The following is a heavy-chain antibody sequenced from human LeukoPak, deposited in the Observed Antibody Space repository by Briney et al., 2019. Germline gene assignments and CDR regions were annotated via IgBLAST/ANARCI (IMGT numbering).Heavy chain of an antibody. CDR1: GFTFDDYV. J-gene: IGHJ4*02. D-gene: IGHD4-11*01. CDR3: AKDWGNYYYFDF. Sequence: GGSLRLSCAASGFTFDDYVMHWVRQVPGKGLEWVSGISGNSNYIGYADSVKGRFTVSRDNAKNSLYLQMGSLRPEDTALYYCAKDWGNYYYFDFWGQGTLVTVSS. CDR2: ISGNSNYI. V-gene: IGHV3-9*01.